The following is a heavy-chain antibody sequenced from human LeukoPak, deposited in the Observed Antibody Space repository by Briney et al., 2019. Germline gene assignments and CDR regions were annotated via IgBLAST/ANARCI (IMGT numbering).Heavy chain of an antibody. CDR1: GGSIDGSTGH. V-gene: IGHV4-39*07. J-gene: IGHJ6*03. CDR3: ARPVDCSSTICTGPMDV. Sequence: SETLSLTCTVSGGSIDGSTGHWGWIRQPPGKGLEWIGSIFYRGSPYYNPSLNSRVTISIDTSKSQFSLELTSVTAADTAVYYCARPVDCSSTICTGPMDVWGRGTTVTVSS. D-gene: IGHD2-2*01. CDR2: IFYRGSP.